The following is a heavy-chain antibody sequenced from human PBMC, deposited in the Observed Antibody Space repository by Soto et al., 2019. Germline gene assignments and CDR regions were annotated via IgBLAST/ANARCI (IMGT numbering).Heavy chain of an antibody. D-gene: IGHD2-15*01. Sequence: QVQLVESGGGVVPPGRSLRLSCAASGFTFSSYGMHWVRQAPGKGLEWVAVISYDGSNKYYADSVKGGFTISRDNSKNTLDVQMNSLRAEDTAVYYCAKSSEGVAATSYSPYYYYYGMDVWGQGTTVTVSS. CDR1: GFTFSSYG. J-gene: IGHJ6*02. CDR3: AKSSEGVAATSYSPYYYYYGMDV. V-gene: IGHV3-30*18. CDR2: ISYDGSNK.